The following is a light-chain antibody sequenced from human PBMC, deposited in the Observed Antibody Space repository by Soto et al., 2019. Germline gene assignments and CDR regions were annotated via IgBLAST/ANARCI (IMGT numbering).Light chain of an antibody. CDR2: DAS. J-gene: IGKJ2*01. V-gene: IGKV1-33*01. Sequence: DIQMTQSPSSLSASVGDRVTISCQASQDIRNYLNWYQQKPGKAPKLLIYDASSLEAGVPSRFSESGSGTVFTSTINTRQPEDIETYNCQHYENPRLFTSGRGPKLE. CDR1: QDIRNY. CDR3: QHYENPRLFT.